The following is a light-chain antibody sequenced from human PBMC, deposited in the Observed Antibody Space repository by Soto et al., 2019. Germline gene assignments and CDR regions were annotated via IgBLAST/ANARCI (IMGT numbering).Light chain of an antibody. V-gene: IGLV2-8*01. J-gene: IGLJ2*01. Sequence: QSALTQPPSASGAPGQSVTISCTGTSSDVGGYNYVAWYQHHPDKAPKLMIYEVSKRPSGVPDRFSGSKSVKTASLTVSGLQAEDEADYYCSSYAGSNVVVGGGTTLTVL. CDR3: SSYAGSNVV. CDR2: EVS. CDR1: SSDVGGYNY.